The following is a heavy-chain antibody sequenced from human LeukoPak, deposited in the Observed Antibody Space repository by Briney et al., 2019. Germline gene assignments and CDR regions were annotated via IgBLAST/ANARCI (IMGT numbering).Heavy chain of an antibody. Sequence: PGGSLRLSCAASGFTFSTYWMSWVRQAPGKGPEWVANIKPDGGEKYYMDSVKGRFTISRDNAKNSLSLQMNSLRAEDTAVYYCARETTSDFYYYYMDVWGKGTTVTVSS. D-gene: IGHD1/OR15-1a*01. J-gene: IGHJ6*03. CDR1: GFTFSTYW. CDR2: IKPDGGEK. V-gene: IGHV3-7*01. CDR3: ARETTSDFYYYYMDV.